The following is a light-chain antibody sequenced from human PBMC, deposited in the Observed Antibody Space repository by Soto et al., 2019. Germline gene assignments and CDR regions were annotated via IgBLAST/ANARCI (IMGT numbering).Light chain of an antibody. J-gene: IGKJ1*01. V-gene: IGKV1-5*03. Sequence: DIQMTQSPSSLSTSVGDRVTITCRASQTISTWLAWYQQKPGKAPNLLIYKASSLQSGVSSRFSGGGSGTDFTLTISDVQPEDFALYYCHQRQSWPRTFGQGTKVDI. CDR3: HQRQSWPRT. CDR1: QTISTW. CDR2: KAS.